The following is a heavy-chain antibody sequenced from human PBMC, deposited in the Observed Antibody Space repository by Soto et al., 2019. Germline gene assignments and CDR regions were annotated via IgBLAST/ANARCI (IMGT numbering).Heavy chain of an antibody. CDR3: ARAGYSSTTTSYYYYYYMDV. V-gene: IGHV4-59*01. Sequence: QVQLQESGPGLVKPSETLSLTCTVSGGSISSYYWSWIRQPPGKGLEWIGYIYYSGSANYNPSLKSRVTISVDTSKTQFSLKLSSVTAADTAVYYCARAGYSSTTTSYYYYYYMDVWGKGTTVTVSS. J-gene: IGHJ6*03. D-gene: IGHD6-13*01. CDR2: IYYSGSA. CDR1: GGSISSYY.